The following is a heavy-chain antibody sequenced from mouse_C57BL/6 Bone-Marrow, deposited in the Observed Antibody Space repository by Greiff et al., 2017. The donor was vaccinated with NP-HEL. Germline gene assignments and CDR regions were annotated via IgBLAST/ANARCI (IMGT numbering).Heavy chain of an antibody. D-gene: IGHD2-3*01. Sequence: QVQLQQPGAELVKPGASVKVSCKASGYTFTSYWMHWVKQRPGQGLEWIGRIHPSDSDTNYNQKFKGQATLTVDKSSSTAYRQLSSMTSEDSAVYDCAMVRLLREGYFDYWGQGTTLTVSS. CDR2: IHPSDSDT. CDR1: GYTFTSYW. J-gene: IGHJ2*01. CDR3: AMVRLLREGYFDY. V-gene: IGHV1-74*01.